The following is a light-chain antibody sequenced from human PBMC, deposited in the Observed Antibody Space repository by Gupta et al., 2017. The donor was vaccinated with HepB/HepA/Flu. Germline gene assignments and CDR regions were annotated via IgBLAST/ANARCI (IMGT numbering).Light chain of an antibody. Sequence: VLTQPPSVSGAPGQRVTISCTGSSSNIGAGYDVHWYQQLPGTAPKLLIYGNNNRPSGVPDRFSGSKSGSSASLAITGLQAEDEVDYYCQSYDTSLSGVVFGGGTKLTVL. CDR2: GNN. V-gene: IGLV1-40*01. J-gene: IGLJ2*01. CDR3: QSYDTSLSGVV. CDR1: SSNIGAGYD.